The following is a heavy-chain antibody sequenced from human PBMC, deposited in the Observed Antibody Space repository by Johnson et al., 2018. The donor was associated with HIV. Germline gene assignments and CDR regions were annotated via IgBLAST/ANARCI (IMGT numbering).Heavy chain of an antibody. D-gene: IGHD3-16*02. V-gene: IGHV3-15*01. Sequence: VQLVESGGGLVKPGGSLRISCEASGMIFSNLWFNWVRQAPGKGLEWVGRIRSKSAGGTIEYAAPVKGRFTISRDDSRDTLYLQMNSLKTEDTAVYYCSTDHPTAPLIIMNAFDMWGQGTVVHVSS. CDR3: STDHPTAPLIIMNAFDM. CDR2: IRSKSAGGTI. CDR1: GMIFSNLW. J-gene: IGHJ3*02.